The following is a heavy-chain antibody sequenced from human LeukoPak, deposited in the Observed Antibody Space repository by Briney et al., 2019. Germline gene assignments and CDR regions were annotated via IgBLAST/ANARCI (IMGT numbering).Heavy chain of an antibody. V-gene: IGHV1-69*13. CDR1: GGTFSSYA. J-gene: IGHJ5*02. CDR3: ARVNGVTYYYDSSGYYENWFDP. Sequence: ASVKVSCKASGGTFSSYAISWVRQAPGQGLEWMGGIIPIFGTANYAQKFQGRVTITADESTSTAYMELGSLRSEDTAVYYCARVNGVTYYYDSSGYYENWFDPWGQGTLVTVSS. D-gene: IGHD3-22*01. CDR2: IIPIFGTA.